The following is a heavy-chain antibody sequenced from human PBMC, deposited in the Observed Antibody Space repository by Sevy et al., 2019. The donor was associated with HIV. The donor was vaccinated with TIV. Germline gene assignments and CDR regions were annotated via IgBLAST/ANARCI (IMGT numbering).Heavy chain of an antibody. V-gene: IGHV3-48*02. CDR3: ARDGKTVTIAYYYYYGMDV. CDR1: GFTFSSYS. CDR2: ISSSSSTI. Sequence: GGSLRLSCAASGFTFSSYSMNWVRQAPGKGLEWVSYISSSSSTIYYADSVKGRFTISRDNAKNSLYLQMNSLRDEDTAVYYYARDGKTVTIAYYYYYGMDVWGQGTTVTVSS. J-gene: IGHJ6*02. D-gene: IGHD4-17*01.